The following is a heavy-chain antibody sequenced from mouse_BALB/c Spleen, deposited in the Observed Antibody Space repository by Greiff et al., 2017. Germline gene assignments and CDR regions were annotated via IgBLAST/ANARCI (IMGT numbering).Heavy chain of an antibody. CDR3: ARGLWLRPFDY. Sequence: VQLQQSGAELVKPGASVKLSCTASGFNIKDTYMHWVKQRPEQGLEWIGRIDPANGNTKYDPKFQGKATITADTSSNTAYLQLSSLTSEDTAVYYCARGLWLRPFDYWGQGTTRTVSS. V-gene: IGHV14-3*02. J-gene: IGHJ2*01. CDR1: GFNIKDTY. CDR2: IDPANGNT. D-gene: IGHD2-2*01.